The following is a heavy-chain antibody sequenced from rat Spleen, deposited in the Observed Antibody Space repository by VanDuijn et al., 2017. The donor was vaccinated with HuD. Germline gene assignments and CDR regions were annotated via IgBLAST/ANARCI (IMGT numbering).Heavy chain of an antibody. Sequence: EVQLVESGGGLVQPGRSMKLSCAASGFTFSNYGMAWVRQTPTKGLEWVASISNSGGNTYYRDSVKGRFTISRDNAKNTLSLQMDSLRSEDTATFYCARRHYGYTDYFDYWGQGVMVTVSS. CDR2: ISNSGGNT. CDR3: ARRHYGYTDYFDY. D-gene: IGHD1-9*01. V-gene: IGHV5S13*01. CDR1: GFTFSNYG. J-gene: IGHJ2*01.